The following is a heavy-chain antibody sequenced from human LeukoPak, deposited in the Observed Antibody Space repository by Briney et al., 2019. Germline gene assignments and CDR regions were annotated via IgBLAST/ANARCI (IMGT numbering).Heavy chain of an antibody. CDR1: GYTFTGYY. CDR3: ARVWGQLANWFDP. D-gene: IGHD6-6*01. CDR2: INPNNGGT. Sequence: ASVKVSCKASGYTFTGYYIHWVRQAPGQGLEWMGWINPNNGGTNHAQKFQGRVTMTRDTSISTAYMELSRLRSDDTAVYYCARVWGQLANWFDPWGQGTLVTVSS. J-gene: IGHJ5*02. V-gene: IGHV1-2*02.